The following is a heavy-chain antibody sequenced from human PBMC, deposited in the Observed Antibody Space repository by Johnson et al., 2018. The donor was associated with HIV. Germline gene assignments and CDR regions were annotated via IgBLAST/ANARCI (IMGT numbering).Heavy chain of an antibody. J-gene: IGHJ3*02. V-gene: IGHV3-30-3*01. CDR1: GFTFSSYA. Sequence: QVQVLESGGGVVQPGRSLRLSCAASGFTFSSYAMHWVRQAPGKGLEWVAVISYDGSNKYYADSVKGRFTISRDNSKNTLYLQVNSLRAEDTAVYYCSRQTLRAFDIWGQGTMVTVSS. CDR3: SRQTLRAFDI. CDR2: ISYDGSNK.